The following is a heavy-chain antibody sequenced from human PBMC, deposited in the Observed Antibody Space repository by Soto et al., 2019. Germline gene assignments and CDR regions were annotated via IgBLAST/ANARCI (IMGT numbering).Heavy chain of an antibody. CDR1: GFTVSSNY. D-gene: IGHD6-13*01. V-gene: IGHV3-53*01. CDR3: ARPELEYYDGMDV. J-gene: IGHJ6*02. CDR2: IYSGGST. Sequence: EVQLVESGGGLIQPGGSLRLSCAASGFTVSSNYMSWVRQAPGKGLEWVSVIYSGGSTYYADSVKGRFTISRDNSKNTLYLQMNSLRAEDTAVYYCARPELEYYDGMDVWGQGTTVTVSS.